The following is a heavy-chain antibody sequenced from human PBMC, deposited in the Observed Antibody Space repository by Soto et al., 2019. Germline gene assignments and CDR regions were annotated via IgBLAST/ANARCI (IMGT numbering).Heavy chain of an antibody. CDR1: GFTFSNAW. V-gene: IGHV3-15*01. CDR3: CTVVRGDGLDN. D-gene: IGHD3-10*01. CDR2: IKSKTDGGTT. Sequence: EVQLVESGGGLLKPGGSLRLSCAASGFTFSNAWMSWVRQAPGKGLEWVGRIKSKTDGGTTDYAAPVKGRFTISRDDSTNTLYLQVNSLKTEDTAVYYCCTVVRGDGLDNWGQGTLVTVSS. J-gene: IGHJ4*02.